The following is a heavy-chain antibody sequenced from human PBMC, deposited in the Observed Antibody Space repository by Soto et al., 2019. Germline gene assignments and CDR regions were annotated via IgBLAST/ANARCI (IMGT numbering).Heavy chain of an antibody. V-gene: IGHV1-2*02. Sequence: ASVKVSCKASGYTFTGHYMHLVRQAPGQGLEWMGWINPNSGGTNYAQKFQGRVTMTRDTSISTAYMELSRLRSDDTAVYYCERDLGDYYDSSGYCFDAWGQGTLVTVSS. CDR2: INPNSGGT. CDR3: ERDLGDYYDSSGYCFDA. CDR1: GYTFTGHY. J-gene: IGHJ5*02. D-gene: IGHD3-22*01.